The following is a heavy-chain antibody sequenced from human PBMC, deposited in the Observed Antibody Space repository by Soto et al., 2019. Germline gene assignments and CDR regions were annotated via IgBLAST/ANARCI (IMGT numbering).Heavy chain of an antibody. Sequence: ASVKVSCKVSGYTLTELSMHWVRQAPGKGLEWMGGFDPEDGETIYAQKFQGRVTMTEDTSTSTAYMELRSLRSDDTAVYYCARAIFGVVISIYYFDYWGQGTLVTVSS. J-gene: IGHJ4*02. CDR1: GYTLTELS. CDR3: ARAIFGVVISIYYFDY. V-gene: IGHV1-24*01. CDR2: FDPEDGET. D-gene: IGHD3-3*01.